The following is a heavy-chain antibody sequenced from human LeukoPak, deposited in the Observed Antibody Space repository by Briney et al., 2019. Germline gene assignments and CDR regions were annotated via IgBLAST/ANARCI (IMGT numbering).Heavy chain of an antibody. D-gene: IGHD4-17*01. J-gene: IGHJ4*02. CDR2: ISGSGGST. CDR1: GFTFSSYA. V-gene: IGHV3-23*01. Sequence: PGGSLRLSCAASGFTFSSYAMSWVRQAPGKGLEWVSAISGSGGSTYYADSVKGRFTISRDNAKNSLYLQMNSLRAEDTAVYYCSGGGDYRQTALDYWGQGTLVTVSS. CDR3: SGGGDYRQTALDY.